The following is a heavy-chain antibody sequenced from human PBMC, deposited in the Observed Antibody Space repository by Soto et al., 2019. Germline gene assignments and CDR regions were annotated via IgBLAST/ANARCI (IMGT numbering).Heavy chain of an antibody. CDR2: ISYDGSNK. CDR3: ARQGGNPFDY. D-gene: IGHD2-15*01. V-gene: IGHV3-30-3*01. J-gene: IGHJ4*02. Sequence: QVQLVESGGGVVQPGRSLRLSCAASGFTFSSYAKGLEWVAVISYDGSNKYYADSVKGRFTISRDNSKNTLYLQMNSLRAEDTAVYYCARQGGNPFDYWGRGTLVTVSS. CDR1: GFTFSSYA.